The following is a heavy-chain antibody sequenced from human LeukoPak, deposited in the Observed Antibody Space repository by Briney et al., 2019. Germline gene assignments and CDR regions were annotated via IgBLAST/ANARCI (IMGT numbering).Heavy chain of an antibody. CDR3: ARGGYYGSGNDFRFDP. V-gene: IGHV1-2*02. J-gene: IGHJ5*02. CDR1: GYTFTGYY. Sequence: ASVKVSCKASGYTFTGYYMHWVRQAPGQGLEWMGWINPNSGGTNYAQKFQGRVTMTRDTSISTAYMELSRLRSDDTAIYYCARGGYYGSGNDFRFDPWGQGTLVTVSS. CDR2: INPNSGGT. D-gene: IGHD3-10*01.